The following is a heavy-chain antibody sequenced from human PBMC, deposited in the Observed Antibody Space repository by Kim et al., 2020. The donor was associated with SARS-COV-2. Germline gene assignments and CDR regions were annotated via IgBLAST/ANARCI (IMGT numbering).Heavy chain of an antibody. CDR1: GGSFSGYY. J-gene: IGHJ6*03. CDR2: INHSGST. CDR3: ARGRSIVGAMGHYYYYMDV. D-gene: IGHD1-26*01. Sequence: SETLSLTCAVYGGSFSGYYWSWIRQPPGKGLEWIGEINHSGSTNYNPSLKSRVTISVDTSKNQFSLKLSSVTAADTAVYYCARGRSIVGAMGHYYYYMDVWGKGTTVTVSS. V-gene: IGHV4-34*01.